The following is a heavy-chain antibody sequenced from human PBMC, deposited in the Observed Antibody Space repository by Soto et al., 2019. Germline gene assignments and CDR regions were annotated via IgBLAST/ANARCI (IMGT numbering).Heavy chain of an antibody. CDR2: IYPGDSDT. V-gene: IGHV5-51*01. CDR1: GYIFASYW. J-gene: IGHJ6*02. D-gene: IGHD6-6*01. Sequence: GESLKISCHGPGYIFASYWIGWVRQMPGKDLEWMGIIYPGDSDTRYSPFFQGQVTISADKSLRAAYLQWTSLKASDTALYYCARTRSFTLGFYYDGMDVWGQGTTVTVSS. CDR3: ARTRSFTLGFYYDGMDV.